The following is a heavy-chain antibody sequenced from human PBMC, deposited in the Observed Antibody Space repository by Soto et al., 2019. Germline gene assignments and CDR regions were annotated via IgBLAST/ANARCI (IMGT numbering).Heavy chain of an antibody. CDR1: GGTFSSYA. D-gene: IGHD2-2*01. J-gene: IGHJ6*02. Sequence: SVKVSCKASGGTFSSYAISWVRQAPGQGLEWMGGIIPIFGTANYAQKFQGRVTITADESTSTAYMELSSLRSEDTAVYYCARGVTGVNCSSTSCYDYYYYGMDVWGQGTTVTVS. CDR3: ARGVTGVNCSSTSCYDYYYYGMDV. CDR2: IIPIFGTA. V-gene: IGHV1-69*13.